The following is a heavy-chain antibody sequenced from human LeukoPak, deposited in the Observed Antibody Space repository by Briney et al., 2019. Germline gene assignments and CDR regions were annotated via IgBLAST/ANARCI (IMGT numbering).Heavy chain of an antibody. Sequence: GGSLRLSCAASGFTVSTNYMSWGRQAPGEGLEWVGFIRSKAYGGTTEYAASVKGRFTISRDDSKGIAYLQMNSLKAEDTAVYYCARGDAVFSYWGQGTLVTVSS. CDR1: GFTVSTNY. CDR3: ARGDAVFSY. V-gene: IGHV3-71*01. CDR2: IRSKAYGGTT. J-gene: IGHJ4*02. D-gene: IGHD5-24*01.